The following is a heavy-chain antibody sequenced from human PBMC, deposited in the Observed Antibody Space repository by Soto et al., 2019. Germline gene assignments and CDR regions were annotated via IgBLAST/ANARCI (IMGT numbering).Heavy chain of an antibody. J-gene: IGHJ5*02. CDR2: IYYSGRT. D-gene: IGHD6-6*01. CDR3: ARGRYSSSSNWFDP. V-gene: IGHV4-31*03. Sequence: QVQLQESGPGLVKPSQTLSLTCTVSGGSISSGGYYWTWIRQHPGKGLEWIGYIYYSGRTYYNPSLKRRVTISVDTSKNQFSLKLSSVTAADTAVYYCARGRYSSSSNWFDPWGQGTLVTVSS. CDR1: GGSISSGGYY.